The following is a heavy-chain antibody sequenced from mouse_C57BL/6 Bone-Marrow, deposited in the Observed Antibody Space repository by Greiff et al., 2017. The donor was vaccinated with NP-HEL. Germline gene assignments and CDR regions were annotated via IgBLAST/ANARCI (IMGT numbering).Heavy chain of an antibody. CDR3: ARQEDYYGSSYGFAY. Sequence: DVKLVESGGGLVKPGGSLKLSCAASGFTFSDYGMHWVRQAPEKGLEWVAYISSGSSTIYYADTVKGRFTISRDNAKNTLFLQMTSLRSEDTAMYYCARQEDYYGSSYGFAYWGQGTLVTVSA. D-gene: IGHD1-1*01. J-gene: IGHJ3*01. CDR1: GFTFSDYG. V-gene: IGHV5-17*01. CDR2: ISSGSSTI.